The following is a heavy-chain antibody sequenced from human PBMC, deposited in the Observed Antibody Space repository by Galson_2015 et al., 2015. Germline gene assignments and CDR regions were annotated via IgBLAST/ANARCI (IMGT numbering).Heavy chain of an antibody. Sequence: SVKVSCKASGYTFTSYGISWVRQAPGQGLEWMGWISAYNGNTNYAQKLQGRVTMTTDTSTSTAYMELRSLRSDNTAVYYCARVDYYDFWSGYFGVSYYFDYWGQGTLVTVS. CDR2: ISAYNGNT. CDR1: GYTFTSYG. V-gene: IGHV1-18*01. CDR3: ARVDYYDFWSGYFGVSYYFDY. D-gene: IGHD3-3*01. J-gene: IGHJ4*02.